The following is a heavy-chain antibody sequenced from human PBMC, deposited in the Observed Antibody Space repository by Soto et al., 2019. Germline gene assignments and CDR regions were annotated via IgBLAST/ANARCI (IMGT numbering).Heavy chain of an antibody. J-gene: IGHJ4*02. CDR1: GFTFSSYS. V-gene: IGHV3-48*02. CDR2: ISTSSSTI. D-gene: IGHD3-22*01. CDR3: ARYDDTSGYYYADY. Sequence: GGSLRLSCAASGFTFSSYSMNWVRQAPGKGLAWVSYISTSSSTIYYAVSVKGRLTISRDNAKNSLYLQLNSLRDEDTAVYYCARYDDTSGYYYADYWGQGTLVTVSS.